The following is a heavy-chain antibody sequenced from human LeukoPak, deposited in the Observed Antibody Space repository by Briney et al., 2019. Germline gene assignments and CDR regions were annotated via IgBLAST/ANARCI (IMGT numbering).Heavy chain of an antibody. V-gene: IGHV3-53*01. J-gene: IGHJ4*02. D-gene: IGHD1-26*01. Sequence: GGSLRLSCAVSGLTVSSNYMTWVRQPPGKGLEWVSVIYSGGTIYYADSVKGRFTISRDNSKNTLFLQMNSLRAEDTAAYYCAAVGSSIYWGQGTLVAVSS. CDR3: AAVGSSIY. CDR2: IYSGGTI. CDR1: GLTVSSNY.